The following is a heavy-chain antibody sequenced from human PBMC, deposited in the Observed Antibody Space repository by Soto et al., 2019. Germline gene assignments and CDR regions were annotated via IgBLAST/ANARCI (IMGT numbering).Heavy chain of an antibody. Sequence: SETLSLTCTVSGGSISSYYWSWIRQPPGKGLEWIGYIYYSGSTNYNPSLKSRVTISVDTSKNQFSLKLSSVTAADTAVYYCARDRNTIVRTYGMAVCGQGTTVTVSS. D-gene: IGHD3-10*01. V-gene: IGHV4-59*01. CDR2: IYYSGST. J-gene: IGHJ6*02. CDR1: GGSISSYY. CDR3: ARDRNTIVRTYGMAV.